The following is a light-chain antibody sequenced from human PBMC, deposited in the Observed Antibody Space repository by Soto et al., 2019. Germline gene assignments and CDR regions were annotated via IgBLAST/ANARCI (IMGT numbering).Light chain of an antibody. V-gene: IGKV3D-20*02. Sequence: VLTQSPGTLSLSPGERARLCCSASHPVRNNYLAWYPRNAGQAPRLLIYDASNRATGIPARFSGSGSGTDFTLTISRLEPEDFAGYYCQQRSNWPPEITCGQGTRREIK. CDR3: QQRSNWPPEIT. CDR1: HPVRNNY. CDR2: DAS. J-gene: IGKJ5*01.